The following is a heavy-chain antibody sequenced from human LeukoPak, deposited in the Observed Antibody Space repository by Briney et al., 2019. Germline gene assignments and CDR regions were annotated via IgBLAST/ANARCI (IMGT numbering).Heavy chain of an antibody. J-gene: IGHJ5*02. CDR1: GYTFTSYY. CDR2: INPSGGST. Sequence: ASVKVSCKASGYTFTSYYMHWVRQAPGQGLEWMGIINPSGGSTSYAQKFQGRVTMTRDMSTSTVYMELSSLRSEDTAVYYCARERGPEGSGWDNWFDPWGQGTLVTVSS. CDR3: ARERGPEGSGWDNWFDP. V-gene: IGHV1-46*01. D-gene: IGHD6-19*01.